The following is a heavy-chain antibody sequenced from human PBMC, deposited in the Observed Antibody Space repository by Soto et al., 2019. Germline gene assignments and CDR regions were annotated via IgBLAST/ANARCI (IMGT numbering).Heavy chain of an antibody. Sequence: EVQLVESGGGLVQPGGSLRLSCAASGFTVSSNYMSWVRQAPGKGLEWVSFIYSGGTTYYADSVKGRFTISRHNSKNTLYLQMNSLRAEDTAVYYCARVQDSSGWDSYYYNGMDVWGVGTTVTVSS. CDR1: GFTVSSNY. D-gene: IGHD6-19*01. CDR2: IYSGGTT. CDR3: ARVQDSSGWDSYYYNGMDV. V-gene: IGHV3-53*04. J-gene: IGHJ6*04.